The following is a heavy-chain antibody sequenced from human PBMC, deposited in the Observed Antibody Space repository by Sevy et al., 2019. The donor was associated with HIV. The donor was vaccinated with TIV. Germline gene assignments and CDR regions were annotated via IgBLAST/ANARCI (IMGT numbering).Heavy chain of an antibody. D-gene: IGHD3-22*01. CDR1: GFTFSSYW. Sequence: GGSLRLSCAASGFTFSSYWMSWVRQAPGKGLEWVANIKQEGSEKYYVDSVKGRFTISRDNAKNSLYLQMNSLRAEDTAVYYCARDRNYYDSSGFVDYWGQGTLVTVSS. J-gene: IGHJ4*02. CDR3: ARDRNYYDSSGFVDY. V-gene: IGHV3-7*01. CDR2: IKQEGSEK.